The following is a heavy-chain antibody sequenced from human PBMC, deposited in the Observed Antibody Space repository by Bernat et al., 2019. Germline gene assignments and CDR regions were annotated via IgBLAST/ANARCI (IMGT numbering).Heavy chain of an antibody. V-gene: IGHV3-11*01. J-gene: IGHJ6*03. Sequence: QVQLVESGGGLVKPGGSLRLSCAASGFTFSDYYMSWIRQAPGKGPEWVSYISSSGSTIYYADSVKGRFTISRDNAKNSLYLQMNSLRAEDTAVYYCARVVVVVVAASYYMDVWGKGTTVTVSS. CDR2: ISSSGSTI. CDR3: ARVVVVVVAASYYMDV. CDR1: GFTFSDYY. D-gene: IGHD2-15*01.